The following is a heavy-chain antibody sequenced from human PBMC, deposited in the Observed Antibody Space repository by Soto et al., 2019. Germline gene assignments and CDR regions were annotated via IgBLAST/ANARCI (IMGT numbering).Heavy chain of an antibody. V-gene: IGHV4-31*03. CDR1: GGSVSSDIYY. J-gene: IGHJ4*02. CDR2: IYYSGST. Sequence: SETLSLTCSVSGGSVSSDIYYWTWIRQHPGKGPEWIGHIYYSGSTYYNPSLKSRVTISLDMSKNQFSLKLTSVSAADTAVYYCARGYDYDSGGYLFDYWGQGTLVTVS. CDR3: ARGYDYDSGGYLFDY. D-gene: IGHD3-22*01.